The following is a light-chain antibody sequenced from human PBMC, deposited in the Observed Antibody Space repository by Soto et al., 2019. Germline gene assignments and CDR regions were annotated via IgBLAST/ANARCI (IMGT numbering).Light chain of an antibody. CDR3: CSYAGSNSFV. V-gene: IGLV2-11*01. CDR1: SSDVGGYNY. Sequence: QSALTQPRSVSGSPGQSVTISCTGTSSDVGGYNYVSWYQQHPGKAPKLIIYDVSKRPSGVPDRFSGSKSGNAASLTISGLHAEDEADYYCCSYAGSNSFVFGTGTKLTVL. CDR2: DVS. J-gene: IGLJ1*01.